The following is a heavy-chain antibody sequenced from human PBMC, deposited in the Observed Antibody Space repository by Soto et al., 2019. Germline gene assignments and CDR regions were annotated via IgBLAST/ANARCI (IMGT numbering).Heavy chain of an antibody. V-gene: IGHV4-34*01. CDR1: GGSFSGHY. D-gene: IGHD3-3*01. CDR2: ITRSGNT. CDR3: ACNYYDFWSGYYSVGYFDY. Sequence: SETLSLTCAVYGGSFSGHYWTWIRQPPGKGLEWVGEITRSGNTNYNPSLKSRVTISVDTSKDQFSLKLSSVTAADTAVYYCACNYYDFWSGYYSVGYFDYWAQGTPVTVSS. J-gene: IGHJ4*02.